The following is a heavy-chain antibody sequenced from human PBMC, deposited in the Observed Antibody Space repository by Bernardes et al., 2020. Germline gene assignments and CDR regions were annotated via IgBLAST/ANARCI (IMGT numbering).Heavy chain of an antibody. Sequence: GGSLRLSCAASGFTFSDCGMHWVRQVPGKGLDWVAGISYGGRSKNYAESVKGRFTISRDTSTNTLYLQMNSLRAEDTAVYYCAKEGWHYDLLTGLLSTQPYFESWGQGTLVTVSS. V-gene: IGHV3-30*18. D-gene: IGHD3-9*01. CDR2: ISYGGRSK. J-gene: IGHJ4*02. CDR1: GFTFSDCG. CDR3: AKEGWHYDLLTGLLSTQPYFES.